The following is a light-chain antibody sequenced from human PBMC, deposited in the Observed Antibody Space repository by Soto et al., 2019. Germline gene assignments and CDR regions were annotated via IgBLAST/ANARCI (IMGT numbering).Light chain of an antibody. J-gene: IGLJ1*01. CDR3: CSYAGSGTDNYV. V-gene: IGLV2-23*01. Sequence: QSALTQPASVSGSPGQSITISCTGTRSDIGTYNLVSWYQHYPGKAPKLMIYEGIKRPSGVSNRFSGSKSGNTAFLTISGLQAEDEADYYCCSYAGSGTDNYVFGSGTKVTVL. CDR1: RSDIGTYNL. CDR2: EGI.